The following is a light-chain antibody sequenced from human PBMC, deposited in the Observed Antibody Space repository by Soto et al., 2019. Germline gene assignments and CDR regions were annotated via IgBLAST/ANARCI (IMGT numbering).Light chain of an antibody. CDR1: TSDFGGSKY. Sequence: QSALTQPASVSGSPGQSITISCTGATSDFGGSKYVSWYQHHPGKAPKLMIYEVSNRPSGVSNRFSGSKSGNTASLTISGLQAGDEAAYYCATWDGSLNGVLFGGGTKLTVL. J-gene: IGLJ2*01. CDR3: ATWDGSLNGVL. V-gene: IGLV2-14*01. CDR2: EVS.